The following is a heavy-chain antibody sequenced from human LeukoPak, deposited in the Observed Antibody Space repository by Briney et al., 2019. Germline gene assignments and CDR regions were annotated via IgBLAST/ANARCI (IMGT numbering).Heavy chain of an antibody. D-gene: IGHD2-21*02. J-gene: IGHJ4*02. CDR3: ARHKVGDFYNPSDY. CDR1: GGSSSSYS. CDR2: YSHTGST. V-gene: IGHV4-39*07. Sequence: KPSETLSLTCIVSGGSSSSYSWGWIRQPPGKGLEWIGSYSHTGSTYYNPSLKSRVTISVDTSKNQISLKLSSVTAADTAVYYCARHKVGDFYNPSDYWGQGTLVTVSS.